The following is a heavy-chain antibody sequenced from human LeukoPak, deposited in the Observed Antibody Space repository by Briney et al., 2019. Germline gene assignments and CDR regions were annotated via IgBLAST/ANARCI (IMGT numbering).Heavy chain of an antibody. Sequence: TSQALSLTCAISGDSVSTNSATWNWIRQSPSRGLEWLGRTYYRSKWYNDYAVSVKSRITINPDTSKNQFSLQLNSVTPEGTAVYYCARDQGLGRYAFDIWGQGTMVTV. V-gene: IGHV6-1*01. J-gene: IGHJ3*02. CDR1: GDSVSTNSAT. CDR2: TYYRSKWYN. D-gene: IGHD7-27*01. CDR3: ARDQGLGRYAFDI.